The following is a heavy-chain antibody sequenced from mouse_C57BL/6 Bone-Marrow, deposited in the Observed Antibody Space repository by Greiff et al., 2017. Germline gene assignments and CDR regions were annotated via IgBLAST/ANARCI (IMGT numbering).Heavy chain of an antibody. CDR2: ISSGGSYT. CDR1: GFTFSSYG. V-gene: IGHV5-6*01. D-gene: IGHD1-1*01. Sequence: EVMLVESGGDLVKPGGSLKLSCAASGFTFSSYGMSWVRQTPDKRLEWVATISSGGSYTYYPDSVKGRFTISRDNAKNTLYLQMSSLKSEDTAMYYWERLYYGSSLDGCGDGGKGTLVTVSA. J-gene: IGHJ3*01. CDR3: ERLYYGSSLDGCGD.